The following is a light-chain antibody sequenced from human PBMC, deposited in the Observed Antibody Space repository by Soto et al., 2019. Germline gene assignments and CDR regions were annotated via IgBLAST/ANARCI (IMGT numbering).Light chain of an antibody. J-gene: IGKJ1*01. CDR2: KAS. CDR1: QSISSW. V-gene: IGKV1-5*03. Sequence: DIPMTQSPSTLSASVGDRVTITCRASQSISSWLAWYQQKPGKAPNLLIYKASSLESGVPPRFSGSASGTEFTLTISSLQPDDFATYYCQQYNSYPWTFGQGTKVEIK. CDR3: QQYNSYPWT.